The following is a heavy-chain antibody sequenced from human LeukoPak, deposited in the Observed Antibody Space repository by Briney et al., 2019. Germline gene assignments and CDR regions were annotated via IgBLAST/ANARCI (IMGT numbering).Heavy chain of an antibody. V-gene: IGHV6-1*01. D-gene: IGHD3-22*01. Sequence: SQTLSLTCAISGDSVSSNSAAWNWIRQSPSRGLEWLGRTYYRSKWYNDYAVSVKSRITINPATSKNQFSLQLNSVTPEDAAVYYCARDTGGYYDSSGYYDYWGQGTLVTVSS. CDR1: GDSVSSNSAA. CDR3: ARDTGGYYDSSGYYDY. CDR2: TYYRSKWYN. J-gene: IGHJ4*02.